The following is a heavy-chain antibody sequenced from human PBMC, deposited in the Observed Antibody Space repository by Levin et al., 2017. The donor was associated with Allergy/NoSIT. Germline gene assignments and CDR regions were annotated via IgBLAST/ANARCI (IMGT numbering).Heavy chain of an antibody. J-gene: IGHJ4*02. Sequence: PSETLSLTCAASGFTVSSNYMSWVRQAPGKGLEWVSVINSGGTTYYAESVKGRFTISRDNSKNTLYLQMNSLRVEDTAVYYCARDSDSSPYWGQGTLVTVSS. CDR2: INSGGTT. V-gene: IGHV3-53*01. CDR1: GFTVSSNY. D-gene: IGHD3-22*01. CDR3: ARDSDSSPY.